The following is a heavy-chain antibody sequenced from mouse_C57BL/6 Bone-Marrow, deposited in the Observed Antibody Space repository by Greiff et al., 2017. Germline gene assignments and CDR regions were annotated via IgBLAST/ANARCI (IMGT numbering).Heavy chain of an antibody. D-gene: IGHD1-1*01. CDR3: TRKEAIYYGSSYFDY. CDR1: GYTFTSYW. Sequence: VQLQQSGTVLARPGASVKMSCKTSGYTFTSYWMHWVKQRPGQGLEWIGAIYPGNSDTSYNQKFQGKAKLTAVTSARNAYMQLSSLTNEYAAVYYCTRKEAIYYGSSYFDYWGQGTTLTVSS. CDR2: IYPGNSDT. J-gene: IGHJ2*01. V-gene: IGHV1-5*01.